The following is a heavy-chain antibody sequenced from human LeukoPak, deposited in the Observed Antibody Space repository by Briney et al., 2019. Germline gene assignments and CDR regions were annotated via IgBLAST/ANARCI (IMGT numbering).Heavy chain of an antibody. D-gene: IGHD3-16*01. CDR2: IDNDGGST. Sequence: GGSLRLSCAASGFTFSDYYMSWIRQAPGKGLVWVSRIDNDGGSTTYADSVKGRFTISRDNAKNTLYLQMNSVRAEDTAVYYCARSSFPYYFDYWGQGTLVTVSS. V-gene: IGHV3-74*01. J-gene: IGHJ4*02. CDR1: GFTFSDYY. CDR3: ARSSFPYYFDY.